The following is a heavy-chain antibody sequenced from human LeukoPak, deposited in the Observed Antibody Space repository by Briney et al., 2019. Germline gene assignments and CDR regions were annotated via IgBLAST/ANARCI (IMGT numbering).Heavy chain of an antibody. Sequence: ASVEVSCKASGYTFTSYAMNWVRQAPGQGLEWMGWINTNTGNPTYAQGFTGRFVFSLDTSVSTAYLQISSLKAEDTAVYYCARPSGITYYYGSGSSFDYWGQGTLVTVSS. CDR1: GYTFTSYA. J-gene: IGHJ4*02. D-gene: IGHD3-10*01. CDR3: ARPSGITYYYGSGSSFDY. V-gene: IGHV7-4-1*02. CDR2: INTNTGNP.